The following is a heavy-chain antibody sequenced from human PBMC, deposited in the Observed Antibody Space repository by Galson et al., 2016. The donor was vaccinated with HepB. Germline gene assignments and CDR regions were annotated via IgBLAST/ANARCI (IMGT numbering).Heavy chain of an antibody. V-gene: IGHV3-11*06. J-gene: IGHJ6*03. Sequence: QAPGKGLEWVSYISPSSTYKMNAASVRGRFSISRNDAKNALFLQMNSLRAEDTAVYYCSRETGTGCSNPMGVWGKGTTVTVSS. CDR2: ISPSSTYK. D-gene: IGHD6-19*01. CDR3: SRETGTGCSNPMGV.